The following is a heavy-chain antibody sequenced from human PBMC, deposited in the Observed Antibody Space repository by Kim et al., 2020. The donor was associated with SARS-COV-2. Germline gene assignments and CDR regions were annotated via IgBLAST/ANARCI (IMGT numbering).Heavy chain of an antibody. V-gene: IGHV4-4*02. CDR2: IYHSGST. CDR3: SRENPPPAVDSSNYYYYGMDV. J-gene: IGHJ6*02. D-gene: IGHD3-22*01. Sequence: SETLSLTCAVSGGSISSSNWWSWVRQPPGKGLEWIGEIYHSGSTNYNPSLKSRVTISGDKSKNQFSLKLSSVTAADTAVYYCSRENPPPAVDSSNYYYYGMDVWGPGTTVTVSS. CDR1: GGSISSSNW.